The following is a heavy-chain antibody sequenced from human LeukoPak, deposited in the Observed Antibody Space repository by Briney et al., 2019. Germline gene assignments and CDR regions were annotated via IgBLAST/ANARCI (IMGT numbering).Heavy chain of an antibody. CDR3: ATDPIYGDYQAY. V-gene: IGHV1-69*01. CDR1: RGTFSTHA. CDR2: IIPIFNIS. J-gene: IGHJ4*02. Sequence: SVKVSCKASRGTFSTHAISWVRQAPGQGLEWMGGIIPIFNISNYAQKFQGRVTIAADESTSTAYMELSSLTSEDTAVYYCATDPIYGDYQAYWGQGTLVTVSS. D-gene: IGHD4-17*01.